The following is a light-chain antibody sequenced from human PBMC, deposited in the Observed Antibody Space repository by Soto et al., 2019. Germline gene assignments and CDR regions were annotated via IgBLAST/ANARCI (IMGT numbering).Light chain of an antibody. CDR1: QSVSNNY. J-gene: IGKJ1*01. Sequence: ESVVTLSPGTLSLSRGESATLSCGPSQSVSNNYLASYHQKPGHAPTLLIYGASNRTTAILDRFSGSGSGTDFTLTISRLEPEDFAVYYCQQYGSSPSTFGQGTKVDI. CDR2: GAS. V-gene: IGKV3-20*01. CDR3: QQYGSSPST.